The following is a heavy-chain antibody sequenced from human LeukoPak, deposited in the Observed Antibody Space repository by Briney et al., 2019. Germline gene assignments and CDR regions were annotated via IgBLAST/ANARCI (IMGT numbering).Heavy chain of an antibody. CDR1: GASLASGFYS. D-gene: IGHD2-2*01. J-gene: IGHJ3*02. CDR3: ASGSSTSCYDFGLSCAFDI. Sequence: SETLSLTCAVSGASLASGFYSWSWIRQTPGKGLEWIGHLYHSGNTDYNPSLKSRVTISVDTSKNQFSLKLSSVTAADAAVYYCASGSSTSCYDFGLSCAFDIWGQGTMVTVSS. CDR2: LYHSGNT. V-gene: IGHV4-30-2*01.